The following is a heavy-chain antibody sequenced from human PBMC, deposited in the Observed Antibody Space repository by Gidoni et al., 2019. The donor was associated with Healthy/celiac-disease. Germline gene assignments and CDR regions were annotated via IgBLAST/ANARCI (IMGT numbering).Heavy chain of an antibody. J-gene: IGHJ4*02. CDR1: VGSFSGYY. D-gene: IGHD3-16*01. CDR2: IKHSGST. CDR3: ARVAQGFIMITFGDLRYYFDY. Sequence: QVQLQQWGAGLLKPSETLSLTCAVYVGSFSGYYWSWIRQPPGKGLEWIGEIKHSGSTNYNPSLKSRVTISVDTSKNQFSLKLSSVTAADTAVYYCARVAQGFIMITFGDLRYYFDYWGQGTLVTVSS. V-gene: IGHV4-34*01.